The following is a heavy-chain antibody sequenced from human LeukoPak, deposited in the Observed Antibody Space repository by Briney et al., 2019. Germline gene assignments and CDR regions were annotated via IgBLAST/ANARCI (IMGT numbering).Heavy chain of an antibody. V-gene: IGHV3-21*01. Sequence: KPGGSLRLSCAASGFSFSGYSINWVRQAPGKGLEWVSSISPSSSYIYYADSVKGRFTISRDNAKNSLYLQMSSLRAEDTAVYYCARGRGCSSMSCYPDYWGQGTLVTVSS. CDR1: GFSFSGYS. D-gene: IGHD2-2*01. J-gene: IGHJ4*02. CDR3: ARGRGCSSMSCYPDY. CDR2: ISPSSSYI.